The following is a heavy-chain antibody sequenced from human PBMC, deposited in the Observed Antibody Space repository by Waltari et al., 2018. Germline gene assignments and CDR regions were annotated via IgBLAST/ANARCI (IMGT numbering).Heavy chain of an antibody. D-gene: IGHD7-27*01. J-gene: IGHJ3*02. CDR2: IYYSGST. CDR3: ARDWRTGDAFDI. V-gene: IGHV4-30-4*01. CDR1: GGSIRRGYCY. Sequence: QVQLQESGPGLVKPSQTLSLTCTVSGGSIRRGYCYCSWIRQPPGKGLDWIGYIYYSGSTYYNPSLKSRVTISVDTSKNQFSLKLSSVTAADTAVYYCARDWRTGDAFDIWGQGTMVTVSS.